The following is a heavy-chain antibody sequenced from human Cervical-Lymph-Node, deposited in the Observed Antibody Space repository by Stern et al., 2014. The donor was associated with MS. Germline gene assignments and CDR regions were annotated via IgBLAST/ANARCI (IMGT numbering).Heavy chain of an antibody. CDR3: VRGGFSYGYGLDA. Sequence: QVQLVQSGSQVRKPGASVKVSCQASGYTFLSYDIFWVRQATGHGLEWMGWMNPNNANTGHAQKFQGRVTMTRNISISTAYMELSSLRSDDTAVYYCVRGGFSYGYGLDAWGQGTAVIVSS. V-gene: IGHV1-8*01. D-gene: IGHD5-18*01. J-gene: IGHJ6*02. CDR1: GYTFLSYD. CDR2: MNPNNANT.